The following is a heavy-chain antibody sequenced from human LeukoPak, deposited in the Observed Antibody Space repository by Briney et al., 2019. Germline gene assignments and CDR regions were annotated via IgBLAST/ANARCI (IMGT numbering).Heavy chain of an antibody. Sequence: SEALSLTCAVYGGSFSGYYWSWIRQPPGKGLEWIGEINHSGITNFKPSLKSRVTISLDTSKNQFSLKLSSVTAADTAVYYCARDQGYSYGALDYWGQGTLVTVSS. CDR2: INHSGIT. V-gene: IGHV4-34*01. CDR3: ARDQGYSYGALDY. J-gene: IGHJ4*02. CDR1: GGSFSGYY. D-gene: IGHD5-18*01.